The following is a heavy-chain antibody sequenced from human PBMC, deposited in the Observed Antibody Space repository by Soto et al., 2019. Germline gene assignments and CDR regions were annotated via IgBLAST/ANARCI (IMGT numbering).Heavy chain of an antibody. V-gene: IGHV3-74*01. CDR3: ARNRRISGNWFDP. Sequence: GGSLRLSCAASGFTFSSYWMHWVRQAPGKGLVWVSRINSDGSSTSYADSVKGRFTISRDNAKNTLYLQMNSLRAEDTAVYYCARNRRISGNWFDPWGQGTLVTVSS. D-gene: IGHD6-25*01. J-gene: IGHJ5*02. CDR1: GFTFSSYW. CDR2: INSDGSST.